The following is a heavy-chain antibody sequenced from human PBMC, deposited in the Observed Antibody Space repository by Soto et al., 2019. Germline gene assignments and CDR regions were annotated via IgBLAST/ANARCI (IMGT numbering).Heavy chain of an antibody. D-gene: IGHD4-17*01. Sequence: QVQLVESGGGVVQPGRSLRLSCAASGFTFSSYAMHWVRQAPGKGLEWVAVISYDGSNKYYADSVKGRFTISRDNSKNTLYLQMNSLRAEDTAVYYCARDLDYGDYWGKVFDYWGQGTLVTVSS. V-gene: IGHV3-30-3*01. J-gene: IGHJ4*02. CDR3: ARDLDYGDYWGKVFDY. CDR2: ISYDGSNK. CDR1: GFTFSSYA.